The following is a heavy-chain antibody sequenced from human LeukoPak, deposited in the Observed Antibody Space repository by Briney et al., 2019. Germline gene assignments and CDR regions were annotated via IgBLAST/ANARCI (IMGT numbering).Heavy chain of an antibody. CDR1: GFTFSSYS. D-gene: IGHD1-26*01. V-gene: IGHV3-48*01. CDR2: ISSSSSTI. J-gene: IGHJ3*02. Sequence: PGGSLRLSCAASGFTFSSYSMNWVRQAPGKGLEWVSYISSSSSTIYYADSVKGRFTISRDNAKNSLYLQMNSLRAEDTAVYYCASTVGASSAFDIWGQGTMVTVSS. CDR3: ASTVGASSAFDI.